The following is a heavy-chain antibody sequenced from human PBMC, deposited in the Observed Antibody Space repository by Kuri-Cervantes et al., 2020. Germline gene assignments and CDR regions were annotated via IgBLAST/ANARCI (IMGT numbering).Heavy chain of an antibody. V-gene: IGHV4-39*01. CDR1: GGSISSSSYY. CDR2: INHSGST. J-gene: IGHJ5*02. Sequence: GSLRLSCTVSGGSISSSSYYWSWIRQPSGKGLEWIGEINHSGSTNYNPSLKSRVTISVDTSKNQFSLKLSSVTAADTAVYYCARAFVVVPFSWFDPWGQGTLVTVSS. CDR3: ARAFVVVPFSWFDP. D-gene: IGHD2-2*01.